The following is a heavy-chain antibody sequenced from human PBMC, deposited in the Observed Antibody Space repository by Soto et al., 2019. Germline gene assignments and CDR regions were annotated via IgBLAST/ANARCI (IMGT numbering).Heavy chain of an antibody. CDR1: GYTFTSCG. D-gene: IGHD2-2*01. V-gene: IGHV1-18*01. J-gene: IGHJ6*02. Sequence: PVEGSCNPPGYTFTSCGLSWVPHAPDQVIEWMGWISAYNGNTNYAQKLQGRVTMTTDTSTSTAYMELRSLRSDDTAVYYCASYCSSTSGHPQRGMDAWGQGTTVTV. CDR3: ASYCSSTSGHPQRGMDA. CDR2: ISAYNGNT.